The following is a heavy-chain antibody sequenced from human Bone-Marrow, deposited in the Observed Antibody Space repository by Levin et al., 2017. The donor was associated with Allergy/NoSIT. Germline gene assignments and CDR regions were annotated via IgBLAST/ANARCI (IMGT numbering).Heavy chain of an antibody. D-gene: IGHD4-17*01. Sequence: PSETLSLTCNISSDSIRKYYWSWLRQSPGKGLEWIGYGHYTGNTKYNPSLKSRVTISLDTSKSQFSLRLWSVTAADTALYYCARRGFGDYGYFDQWGQGTLVTVST. CDR2: GHYTGNT. J-gene: IGHJ4*02. V-gene: IGHV4-59*01. CDR3: ARRGFGDYGYFDQ. CDR1: SDSIRKYY.